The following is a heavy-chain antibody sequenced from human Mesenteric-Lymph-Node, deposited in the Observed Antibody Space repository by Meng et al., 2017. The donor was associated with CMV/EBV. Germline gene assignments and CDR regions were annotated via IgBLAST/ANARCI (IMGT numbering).Heavy chain of an antibody. D-gene: IGHD2-2*01. CDR2: ISRDDTTI. J-gene: IGHJ4*02. V-gene: IGHV3-48*03. CDR3: VRDSSTTSRFDY. CDR1: GFTFSNYE. Sequence: GESLKISCAASGFTFSNYEINWVRQAPGKGLEWVSYISRDDTTIYYADSVKGRFTISRDNAKNSLYLQMNSLRAEDTALYYCVRDSSTTSRFDYWGQGTLVTVSS.